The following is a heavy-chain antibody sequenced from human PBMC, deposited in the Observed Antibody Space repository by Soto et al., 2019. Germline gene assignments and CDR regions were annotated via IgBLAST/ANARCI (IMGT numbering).Heavy chain of an antibody. V-gene: IGHV4-39*01. Sequence: QLQLQESGPGLVKPSETLSLSCSVSGGSISSNSHYWAWLRQPPGKGLEWIGSIYYNGFTYYSRSLKSRLTISVDTSKNQCSLKLLSVTPADTAVYYCARQDDFWSGYNTFDSWGQGTLVTVSS. CDR2: IYYNGFT. J-gene: IGHJ4*02. CDR1: GGSISSNSHY. CDR3: ARQDDFWSGYNTFDS. D-gene: IGHD3-3*01.